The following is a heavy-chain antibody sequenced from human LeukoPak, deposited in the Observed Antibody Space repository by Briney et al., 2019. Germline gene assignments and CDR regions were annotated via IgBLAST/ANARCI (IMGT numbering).Heavy chain of an antibody. V-gene: IGHV4-59*01. D-gene: IGHD3-9*01. CDR3: ARLTGYSSESWFDP. CDR2: IYHTGSN. J-gene: IGHJ5*02. Sequence: SETLSLTCTVSGGSISSYYWSWIRQSPGKGLEWLGYIYHTGSNKYNPSLKSRGTMSVDTSKNQFSLKLSSVTAADTAVYYCARLTGYSSESWFDPWGQGTLVTVSS. CDR1: GGSISSYY.